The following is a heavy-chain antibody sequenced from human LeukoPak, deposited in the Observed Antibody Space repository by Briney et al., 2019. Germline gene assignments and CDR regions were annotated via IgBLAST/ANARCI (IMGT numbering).Heavy chain of an antibody. CDR1: GFTFSNAW. Sequence: GGSLRLSCATSGFTFSNAWMNWVRQAPGKGLEWVANIKQDGSKKSYVDSVKGRFTISRDNAKNSLYLQMNSLRAEDTAIYYCTRVGYIDEGIDYWGQGTLVTVSS. D-gene: IGHD5-24*01. CDR2: IKQDGSKK. V-gene: IGHV3-7*04. J-gene: IGHJ4*02. CDR3: TRVGYIDEGIDY.